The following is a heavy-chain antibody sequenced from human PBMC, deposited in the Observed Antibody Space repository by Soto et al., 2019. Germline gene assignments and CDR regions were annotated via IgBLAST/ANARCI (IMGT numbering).Heavy chain of an antibody. J-gene: IGHJ4*02. CDR2: ISPYSGYT. Sequence: ASVKVSCKGFGYSFMKYGINWVRQAPGQGLEWVGWISPYSGYTHSAQKFHGRLTLTTDAAASTAYMELRILRSADTALYYCAREASVLITAAQPSRFDSWGQGTLVTVSS. V-gene: IGHV1-18*01. D-gene: IGHD2-2*01. CDR1: GYSFMKYG. CDR3: AREASVLITAAQPSRFDS.